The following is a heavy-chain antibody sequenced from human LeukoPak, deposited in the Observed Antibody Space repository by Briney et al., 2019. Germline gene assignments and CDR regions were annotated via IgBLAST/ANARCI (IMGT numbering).Heavy chain of an antibody. J-gene: IGHJ3*02. Sequence: PGGSLRLSCAASGFTFSSYWMSWVRQAPGKGLEWVANIKQDGSEKYYVDSVKGRFTISRDNAKNSLYLQMNSLRAEDTAVYYCARSRITMIVVVTGPPFDDAFDIWGQGTMVTVSS. V-gene: IGHV3-7*01. CDR1: GFTFSSYW. D-gene: IGHD3-22*01. CDR3: ARSRITMIVVVTGPPFDDAFDI. CDR2: IKQDGSEK.